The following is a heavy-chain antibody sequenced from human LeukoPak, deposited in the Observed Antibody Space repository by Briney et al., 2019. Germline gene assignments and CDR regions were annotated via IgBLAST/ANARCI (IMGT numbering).Heavy chain of an antibody. CDR2: IYYSGST. D-gene: IGHD3-10*01. CDR1: GGSISSSSYY. V-gene: IGHV4-39*01. J-gene: IGHJ6*03. Sequence: SETLSLTCTVSGGSISSSSYYWGWIRQPPGKGLEWIGSIYYSGSTFYNPSLKSRVTISVDTSKNQFSLKLSSVTAADTAVYYCARHRSRLWFGELLYHYYYYYMDVWGKGTTVTVSS. CDR3: ARHRSRLWFGELLYHYYYYYMDV.